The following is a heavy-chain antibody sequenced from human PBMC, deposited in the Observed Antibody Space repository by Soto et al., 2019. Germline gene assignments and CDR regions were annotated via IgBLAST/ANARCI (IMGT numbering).Heavy chain of an antibody. CDR2: IKQDGSDK. CDR3: ARSGSGSYSTYYDY. CDR1: GFTFSSYW. Sequence: HPGGSLRLSCAASGFTFSSYWMSWVRQAPGKGLEWVANIKQDGSDKFYVDSVKGRFTISRDNAKNSLYLQMNSLRAEDTAVYYCARSGSGSYSTYYDYWGQGSLVTVSS. J-gene: IGHJ4*02. D-gene: IGHD1-26*01. V-gene: IGHV3-7*05.